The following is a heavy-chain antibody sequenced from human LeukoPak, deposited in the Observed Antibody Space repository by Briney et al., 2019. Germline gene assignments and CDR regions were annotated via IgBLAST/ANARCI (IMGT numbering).Heavy chain of an antibody. V-gene: IGHV3-21*01. CDR1: GFTFISYS. D-gene: IGHD6-19*01. CDR2: ISSSSSYI. CDR3: ARRMGISVDTWPSAHFDY. Sequence: PGGSLRLSCTASGFTFISYSMNWVRQAPGKGLEWVSSISSSSSYIYYADSVKGRFTISRDNAKNSLYLEMNSLRPEDTAVYYCARRMGISVDTWPSAHFDYWGQGTLVTVSS. J-gene: IGHJ4*02.